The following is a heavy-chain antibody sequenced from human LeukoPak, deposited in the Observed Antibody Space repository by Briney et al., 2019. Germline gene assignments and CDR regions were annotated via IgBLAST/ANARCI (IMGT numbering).Heavy chain of an antibody. V-gene: IGHV3-30*02. CDR1: GFTFSSYG. J-gene: IGHJ4*02. CDR3: AKDVFDYGDYFDY. Sequence: GGSLRLSCAASGFTFSSYGMHWVRQAPGKGLEWVAFIRYDGSNKYYADSVKGRFTISRDNSKNTLYLQMNSLRAEDTAVYYCAKDVFDYGDYFDYWGQGTLVTVSS. CDR2: IRYDGSNK. D-gene: IGHD4-17*01.